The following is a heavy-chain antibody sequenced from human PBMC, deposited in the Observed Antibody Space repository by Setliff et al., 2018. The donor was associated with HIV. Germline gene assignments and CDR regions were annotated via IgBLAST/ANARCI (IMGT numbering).Heavy chain of an antibody. CDR1: GFTFSTYW. D-gene: IGHD3-3*01. CDR3: AREVSWRVRTYIDY. CDR2: IKQDGSEK. Sequence: GGSLRLSCAASGFTFSTYWMSWVRQAPGKGLEWVANIKQDGSEKNYMDSVKGRFTISRDNAKNSLYRQMNSRRVEDTAVYYWAREVSWRVRTYIDYWGQGALVTVSS. J-gene: IGHJ4*02. V-gene: IGHV3-7*05.